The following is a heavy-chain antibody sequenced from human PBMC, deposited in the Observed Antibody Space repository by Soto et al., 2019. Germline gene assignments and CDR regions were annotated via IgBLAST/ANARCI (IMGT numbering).Heavy chain of an antibody. V-gene: IGHV5-51*01. CDR3: ATASTFGPTNFDY. J-gene: IGHJ4*02. CDR2: IHPGDSDT. D-gene: IGHD3-16*01. Sequence: GESLKISCKNSGYSFPSYWIGWVRQMPGKGLEWMGIIHPGDSDTRYSPPFQGQVTISADKSITTAYLQWSSLKASDTAMYYCATASTFGPTNFDYWGQGTLLTVSS. CDR1: GYSFPSYW.